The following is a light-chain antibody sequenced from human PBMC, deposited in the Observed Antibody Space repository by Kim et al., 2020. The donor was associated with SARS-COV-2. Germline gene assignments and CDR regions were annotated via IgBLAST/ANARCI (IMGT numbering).Light chain of an antibody. CDR1: SSNVGAGDD. CDR2: GNS. CDR3: QSYDSSLSGYVV. J-gene: IGLJ2*01. Sequence: LTNPCNGSSSNVGAGDDEHWYQQLPGTAPNVLIYGNSNRPSGVPDRFSGSKSGTSASLAITGLQAEDEADYYCQSYDSSLSGYVVFGGGTQLTVL. V-gene: IGLV1-40*01.